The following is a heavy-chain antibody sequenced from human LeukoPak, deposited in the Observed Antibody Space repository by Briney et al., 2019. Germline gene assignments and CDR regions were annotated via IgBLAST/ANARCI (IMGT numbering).Heavy chain of an antibody. Sequence: GESLKISCKGSGYSFTSYWIGWVRQMPGKGLEWMGIIYPGDSDTRYSPSFQGQVTISADKSISTAYLQWSSLKASDTAMYYCARHLFGSSWPKEIDYWGQGTLVTVSS. CDR3: ARHLFGSSWPKEIDY. V-gene: IGHV5-51*01. CDR1: GYSFTSYW. CDR2: IYPGDSDT. J-gene: IGHJ4*02. D-gene: IGHD6-13*01.